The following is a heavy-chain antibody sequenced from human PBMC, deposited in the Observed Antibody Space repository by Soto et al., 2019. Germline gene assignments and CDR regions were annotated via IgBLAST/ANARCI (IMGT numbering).Heavy chain of an antibody. CDR1: GYSFSEMS. Sequence: VASVKVSCKVSGYSFSEMSMHWVRQTPEKGLEWMGSFDGEDGQTMYAQKFQGRVTMTEDTSADTAYMELSSLRSDDTAVYYCGIPGATGNLDYWDQGSRVTVSS. CDR3: GIPGATGNLDY. J-gene: IGHJ4*02. D-gene: IGHD3-10*01. CDR2: FDGEDGQT. V-gene: IGHV1-24*01.